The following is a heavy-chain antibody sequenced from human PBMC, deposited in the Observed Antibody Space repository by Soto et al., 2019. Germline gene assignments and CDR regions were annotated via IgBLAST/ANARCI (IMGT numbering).Heavy chain of an antibody. Sequence: SETLSLTCTVSGGSISSSNYFWGWIRQPPGKGLEWIGSIHYSGSTYYNPSLKSRVTISVDTSKNQFSLKLSSVTAADTAVYYCARHPSANIHTDWGQGTLVTVSS. CDR1: GGSISSSNYF. V-gene: IGHV4-39*01. CDR2: IHYSGST. D-gene: IGHD2-2*02. J-gene: IGHJ4*02. CDR3: ARHPSANIHTD.